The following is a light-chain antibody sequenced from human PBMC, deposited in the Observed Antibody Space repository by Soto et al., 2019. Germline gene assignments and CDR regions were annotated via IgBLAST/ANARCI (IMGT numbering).Light chain of an antibody. CDR2: NAS. CDR3: QQYKSYPWT. CDR1: QSISSW. V-gene: IGKV1-5*03. J-gene: IGKJ1*01. Sequence: DIQMTQSPSTLSASVGDRVIITCRASQSISSWLAWYQQKAGKAPKLLIYNASSLESGVPSRFSGSGSGTEFTLTISSLQPDDFATYYCQQYKSYPWTFGQGTKVEIK.